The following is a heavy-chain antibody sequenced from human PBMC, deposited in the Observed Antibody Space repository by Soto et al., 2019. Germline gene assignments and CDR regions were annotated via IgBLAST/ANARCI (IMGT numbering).Heavy chain of an antibody. CDR2: INAGNGHT. Sequence: QVQLVQSGAEVKKPGASVKVSCKASGYTFTSYAMHWVRQAPGQRLEWMGWINAGNGHTKYSQKFQGRVTITRDTSASTAYTELTSLRSEDTAVYSCARSSGFYYVDYWGQGTLVTVSS. CDR3: ARSSGFYYVDY. D-gene: IGHD3-22*01. V-gene: IGHV1-3*01. J-gene: IGHJ4*02. CDR1: GYTFTSYA.